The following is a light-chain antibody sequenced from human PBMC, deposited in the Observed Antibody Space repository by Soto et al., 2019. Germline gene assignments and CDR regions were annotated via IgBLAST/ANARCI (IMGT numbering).Light chain of an antibody. CDR2: DAS. CDR3: QQRYNWPPA. V-gene: IGKV3-11*01. J-gene: IGKJ5*01. Sequence: VVLTQSPASLSLSPGERATLSCRASQSVSSYLAWYQQKPGQAPRLLIFDASNRATGIPPRFSGSGSGTDFTLTISSLEPEDFAVYYCQQRYNWPPAFGQGTRLE. CDR1: QSVSSY.